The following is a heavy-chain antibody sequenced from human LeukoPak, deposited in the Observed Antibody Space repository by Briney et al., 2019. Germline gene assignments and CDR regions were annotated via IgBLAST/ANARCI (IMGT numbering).Heavy chain of an antibody. Sequence: GASVKVSCKAPGYTFTNYGISWVRQAPGQGLEWMGWINTYNGNTNYAQKFQGRVTMTTDTSTSTAYMELRSLRSDDTAVYYCARNSPRDVAGRQFLPGVLSLLSQCDNCFDPWGQGTLVSVSS. D-gene: IGHD7-27*01. CDR3: ARNSPRDVAGRQFLPGVLSLLSQCDNCFDP. J-gene: IGHJ5*02. V-gene: IGHV1-18*04. CDR1: GYTFTNYG. CDR2: INTYNGNT.